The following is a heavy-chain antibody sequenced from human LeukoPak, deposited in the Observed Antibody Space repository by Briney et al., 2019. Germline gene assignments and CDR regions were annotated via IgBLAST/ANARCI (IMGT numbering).Heavy chain of an antibody. J-gene: IGHJ4*02. Sequence: AASVKVSCKASGYDFKNYGIMWVRQAPGQGLEWMGCISGFSGDTKFGPKFQGRVTLTADTSTATAYMEVRSLRPDDTATYYCARYKDRYSSPSNFEFWGQGTQVTVSS. D-gene: IGHD6-6*01. CDR1: GYDFKNYG. CDR2: ISGFSGDT. V-gene: IGHV1-18*01. CDR3: ARYKDRYSSPSNFEF.